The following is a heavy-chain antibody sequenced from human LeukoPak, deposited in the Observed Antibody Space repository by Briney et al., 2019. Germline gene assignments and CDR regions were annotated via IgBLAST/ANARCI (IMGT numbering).Heavy chain of an antibody. CDR1: GFTFDDYA. J-gene: IGHJ4*02. V-gene: IGHV3-9*01. D-gene: IGHD6-19*01. Sequence: PGGSLRLSCAASGFTFDDYAMHWVRQAPGKGLEWVSGITWNSDTIGYADSVKGRFTISRDNSKNTLHLQMNSLRGEDTAVYYCARPSYSSGWSFFDYWGQGTLVTVSS. CDR2: ITWNSDTI. CDR3: ARPSYSSGWSFFDY.